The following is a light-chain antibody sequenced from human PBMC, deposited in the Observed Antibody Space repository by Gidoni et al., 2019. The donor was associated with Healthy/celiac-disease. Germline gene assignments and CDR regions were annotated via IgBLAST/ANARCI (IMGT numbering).Light chain of an antibody. CDR2: AAS. V-gene: IGKV1-39*01. J-gene: IGKJ2*01. CDR1: QSITSY. Sequence: DIQMTQSPSSLSASVADRVTITCRASQSITSYLNWYQQKPGKAPKLLIYAASSLQSGVPSRFRGSGSGTDFTLTISSLQPEDVATYYCQQSYNTSRTFXQXTKLEIK. CDR3: QQSYNTSRT.